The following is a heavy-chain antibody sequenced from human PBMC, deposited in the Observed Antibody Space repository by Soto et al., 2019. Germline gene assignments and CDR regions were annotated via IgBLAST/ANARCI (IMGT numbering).Heavy chain of an antibody. Sequence: HPGGSLRLSCAASGFTFSSYEMNWVRQAPGKGLEWVSYISSSGSTIYYADSVKGRFTISRDNAKNSLYLQMNSLRAEDTAVYYCARFTYGMDVWGQGTTVTVSS. CDR1: GFTFSSYE. V-gene: IGHV3-48*03. CDR2: ISSSGSTI. J-gene: IGHJ6*02. CDR3: ARFTYGMDV.